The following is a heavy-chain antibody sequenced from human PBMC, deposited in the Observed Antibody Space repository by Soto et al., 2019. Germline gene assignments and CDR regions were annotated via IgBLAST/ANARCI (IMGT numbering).Heavy chain of an antibody. CDR3: ARGTMVAAAFDY. D-gene: IGHD2-15*01. CDR2: INHSGST. Sequence: QVQLQQWGAGLLKPSETLSLTCAVYGESFSGYYWSWIRQPPGKGLEWIGEINHSGSTNYNPSLKSRVTISVDTSKNQFSLKLSSVTAADTAVYYCARGTMVAAAFDYWGQGTLVTVSS. J-gene: IGHJ4*02. CDR1: GESFSGYY. V-gene: IGHV4-34*01.